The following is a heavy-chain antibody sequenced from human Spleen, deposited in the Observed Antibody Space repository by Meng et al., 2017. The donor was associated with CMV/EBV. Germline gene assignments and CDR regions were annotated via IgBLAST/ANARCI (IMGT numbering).Heavy chain of an antibody. CDR1: FTFSSYW. J-gene: IGHJ6*02. CDR3: ARGGGSGSHYYYYGMDV. Sequence: FTFSSYWMHWVRQAPGKGLVWVSRINSDGSSTSYADSVKGRFTISRDNAKNTLYLQMNSLRAEDTAVYYCARGGGSGSHYYYYGMDVWGQGTTVTVSS. D-gene: IGHD3-10*01. V-gene: IGHV3-74*01. CDR2: INSDGSST.